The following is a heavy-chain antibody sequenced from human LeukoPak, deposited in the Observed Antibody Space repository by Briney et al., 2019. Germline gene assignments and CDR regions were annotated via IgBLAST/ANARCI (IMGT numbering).Heavy chain of an antibody. J-gene: IGHJ4*02. V-gene: IGHV3-30*18. CDR3: AKEANLRYFDWLLSLGDY. CDR2: ISYDGSYK. D-gene: IGHD3-9*01. CDR1: GFTISSNY. Sequence: GGSLRLSCAASGFTISSNYISWVRQAPGKGLEWVAFISYDGSYKYYADSVKGRFTISRDNSKNTLYLQMNSLRAEDTAVYYCAKEANLRYFDWLLSLGDYWGQGTLVTVSS.